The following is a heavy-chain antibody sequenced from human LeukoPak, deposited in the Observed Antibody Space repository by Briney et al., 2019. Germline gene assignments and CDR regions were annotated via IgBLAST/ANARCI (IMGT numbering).Heavy chain of an antibody. CDR2: INTDGSST. CDR1: GFTFSSYW. Sequence: GGSLRLSCAASGFTFSSYWMHWVRQAPGKGLVWVSRINTDGSSTSYADSVKGRFTISRDNAKNTLYLQMNSLRAEDTAVYYCGTDIVVVPAPDYWGQGILVTVSS. V-gene: IGHV3-74*01. D-gene: IGHD2-2*01. CDR3: GTDIVVVPAPDY. J-gene: IGHJ4*02.